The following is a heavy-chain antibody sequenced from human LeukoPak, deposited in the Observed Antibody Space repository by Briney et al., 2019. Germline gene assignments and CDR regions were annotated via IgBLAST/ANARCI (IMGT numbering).Heavy chain of an antibody. CDR1: GFTFDDYA. CDR2: ISWNSGSI. J-gene: IGHJ4*02. CDR3: AKDSGGGYSSSWSYFDY. Sequence: QPGRSLRLSCAASGFTFDDYAMHWVRQAPGKGLEWVSGISWNSGSIGYADSVKGRFTISRDNAKNSLYLQMNSLRAEDTALYYCAKDSGGGYSSSWSYFDYWGQGTLVTVSS. D-gene: IGHD6-13*01. V-gene: IGHV3-9*01.